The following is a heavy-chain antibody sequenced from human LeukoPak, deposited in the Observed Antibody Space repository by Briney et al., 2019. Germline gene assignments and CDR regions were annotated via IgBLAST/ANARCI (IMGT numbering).Heavy chain of an antibody. D-gene: IGHD3-16*01. CDR2: INNDGGDT. CDR3: ARHFRSLRLGEAGLTDS. J-gene: IGHJ5*01. V-gene: IGHV3-74*01. CDR1: GFTFINYW. Sequence: PGGSLRLSCTASGFTFINYWIHWVRQPPGKGLVWVSRINNDGGDTIYADSVRGRFTISRDNAKNTLYLQMDSLTAEDTAVYYCARHFRSLRLGEAGLTDSWGQGTLVSVSS.